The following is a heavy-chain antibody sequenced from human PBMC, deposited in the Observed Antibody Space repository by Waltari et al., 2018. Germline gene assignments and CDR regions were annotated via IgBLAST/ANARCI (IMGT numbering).Heavy chain of an antibody. D-gene: IGHD6-13*01. CDR1: GGSISTSSYF. CDR3: ARPLSSSYPYVWDQ. CDR2: LFFSGET. Sequence: YLQESGPRLVKPSETLSLTCTVFGGSISTSSYFWGWLRQPPGKDPEWIGSLFFSGETYYNPSLKSRVTISTDTSKNQFFLRLTSVTAADTATYYCARPLSSSYPYVWDQWGQGTLVTVSS. J-gene: IGHJ4*02. V-gene: IGHV4-39*01.